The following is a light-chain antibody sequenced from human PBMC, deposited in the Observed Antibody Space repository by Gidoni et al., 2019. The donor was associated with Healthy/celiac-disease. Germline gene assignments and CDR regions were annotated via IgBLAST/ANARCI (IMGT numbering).Light chain of an antibody. CDR2: LGS. CDR3: MQALQTPDT. CDR1: QSLLHSNGYNY. J-gene: IGKJ2*01. Sequence: DIVMTQSPLSLPVPPGEPASISCRSSQSLLHSNGYNYLDWYLQKPGQSPQLLIYLGSNRASGVPDRFSGSGSGTDFTLKISRVEAEDVGVYYCMQALQTPDTFGQXTKLEIK. V-gene: IGKV2-28*01.